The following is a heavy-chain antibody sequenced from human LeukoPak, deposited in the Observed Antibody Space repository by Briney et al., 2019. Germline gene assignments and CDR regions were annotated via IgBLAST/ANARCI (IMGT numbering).Heavy chain of an antibody. J-gene: IGHJ4*02. CDR1: GYSISSGYY. Sequence: SETLSLTCTVSGYSISSGYYWGWIRQPPGRELEWIASIYYRGSTHYNPSLASLKSRVTISGDTSKNQFSLTLSSVTAADTAVYYCARRLIAVAGNVDYWGQGTLVTVSS. CDR2: IYYRGST. D-gene: IGHD6-19*01. V-gene: IGHV4-38-2*02. CDR3: ARRLIAVAGNVDY.